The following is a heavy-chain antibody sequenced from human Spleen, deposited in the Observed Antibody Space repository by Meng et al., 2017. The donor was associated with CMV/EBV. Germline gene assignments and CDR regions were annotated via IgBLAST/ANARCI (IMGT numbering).Heavy chain of an antibody. D-gene: IGHD2-15*01. CDR2: IFYSEST. V-gene: IGHV4-30-4*08. J-gene: IGHJ4*02. Sequence: SGASISGGDHYWSWVRQTPGKGLEWIGYIFYSESTYHPSLKGRVSISDDTSKNQFSLKVTSLTAADTAVYYCARSRVAAATPSPDYWGQGTLVTVSS. CDR3: ARSRVAAATPSPDY. CDR1: GASISGGDHY.